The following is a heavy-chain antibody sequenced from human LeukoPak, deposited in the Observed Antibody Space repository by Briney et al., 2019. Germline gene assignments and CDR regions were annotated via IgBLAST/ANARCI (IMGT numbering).Heavy chain of an antibody. CDR2: ISYDGSNK. CDR3: AREVHIVVVTAIHDAFDI. CDR1: GFTFSSYA. Sequence: GGSLRLSCAASGFTFSSYAMSWVRQAPGKGLEWVAVISYDGSNKYYADSVKGRFTISRDNSKNTLYLQMNSLRAEDTAVYYCAREVHIVVVTAIHDAFDIWGQGTMVTVSS. D-gene: IGHD2-21*02. V-gene: IGHV3-30-3*01. J-gene: IGHJ3*02.